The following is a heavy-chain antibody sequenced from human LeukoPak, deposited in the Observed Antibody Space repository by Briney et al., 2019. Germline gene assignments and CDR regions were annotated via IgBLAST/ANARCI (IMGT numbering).Heavy chain of an antibody. V-gene: IGHV3-23*01. CDR3: GKRELWHGSGEDA. CDR2: ISGSGDRT. CDR1: GLTFNNYA. J-gene: IGHJ6*02. Sequence: GGSLRLSCAASGLTFNNYAMSWFRQTPGKGLEWVSAISGSGDRTYYAESVKGRFSISRDNSKNTLYLQMHSLRAEDTAVYYCGKRELWHGSGEDAWGQGTTVTVS. D-gene: IGHD3-10*01.